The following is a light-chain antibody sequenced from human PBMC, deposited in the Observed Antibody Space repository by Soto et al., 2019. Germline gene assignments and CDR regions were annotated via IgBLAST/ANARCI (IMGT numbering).Light chain of an antibody. CDR2: DVT. CDR1: SSDVGGYTY. Sequence: QSALTQPRSVSGSPGQSVTISCTGTSSDVGGYTYVSWYQQNAGKPPKLMIYDVTKRPSGVPDRFSGSKSGNTASLTISGLLAEDESDYYCCSYAGKYTFLFGAGTKLTVL. V-gene: IGLV2-11*01. CDR3: CSYAGKYTFL. J-gene: IGLJ2*01.